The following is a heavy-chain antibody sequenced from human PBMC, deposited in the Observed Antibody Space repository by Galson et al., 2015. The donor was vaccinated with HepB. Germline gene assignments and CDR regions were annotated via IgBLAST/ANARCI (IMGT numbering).Heavy chain of an antibody. V-gene: IGHV3-33*01. J-gene: IGHJ4*02. CDR2: IWYDGSNK. CDR3: ARDRSGITIFGVVPGAFDY. D-gene: IGHD3-3*01. CDR1: GFTFSSYG. Sequence: SLRLSCAASGFTFSSYGMHWVRQAPGKGLEWVAVIWYDGSNKYYADSVKGRFTISRDNSKNTLYLQMNSLRAEDTAVYYCARDRSGITIFGVVPGAFDYWGQGTLVTVSS.